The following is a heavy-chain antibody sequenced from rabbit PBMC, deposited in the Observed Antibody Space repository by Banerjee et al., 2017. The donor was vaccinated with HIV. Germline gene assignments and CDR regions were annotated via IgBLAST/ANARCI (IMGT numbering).Heavy chain of an antibody. J-gene: IGHJ4*01. CDR2: IDAGSSGST. Sequence: QSLEESGGDLVKPGASLTLTCTASGFSFNGNYHMCWVRQAPGKGLEWIACIDAGSSGSTYYANWAKGRFTFSKTSSTTVTLQMTSLTAADTATYFCARDLAGVIGWNFNLWGPGTLVTVS. CDR1: GFSFNGNYH. V-gene: IGHV1S40*01. CDR3: ARDLAGVIGWNFNL. D-gene: IGHD4-1*01.